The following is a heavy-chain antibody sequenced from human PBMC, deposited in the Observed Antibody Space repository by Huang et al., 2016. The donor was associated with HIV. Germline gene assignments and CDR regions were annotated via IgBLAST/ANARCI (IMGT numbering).Heavy chain of an antibody. V-gene: IGHV3-7*01. CDR2: IKQEESEK. CDR1: TFTFGAYW. J-gene: IGHJ6*02. CDR3: ATKTAGMDI. D-gene: IGHD1-7*01. Sequence: VESGGRSVQPGGSIKLSCVGSTFTFGAYWMSWVRQPPGKGREWVANIKQEESEKYYVDSVKGRFNISRDKARKVLFLEMDDLRVEDTAIYFCATKTAGMDIWGQGTTVTVSS.